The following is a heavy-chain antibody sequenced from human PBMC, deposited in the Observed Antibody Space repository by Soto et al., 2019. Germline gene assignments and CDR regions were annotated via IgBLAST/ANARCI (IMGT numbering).Heavy chain of an antibody. CDR1: GFTFSAYP. J-gene: IGHJ4*02. D-gene: IGHD3-10*01. CDR2: IVGGGGDT. Sequence: EVQLLESGGGLVRPGGSLRLSCAASGFTFSAYPMSWVRQAPGLGLEWISFIVGGGGDTYYADSVKGRFTISRDNSNNTLYLQMSSLKAEDTAVYYCAKGGGSGPYGVADYWGQGTLVTVSS. CDR3: AKGGGSGPYGVADY. V-gene: IGHV3-23*01.